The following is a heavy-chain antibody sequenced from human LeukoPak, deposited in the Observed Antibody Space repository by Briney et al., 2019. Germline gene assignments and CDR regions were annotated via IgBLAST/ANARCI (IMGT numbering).Heavy chain of an antibody. V-gene: IGHV1-69*13. CDR3: ARDAHYDYVWGTERLVDY. J-gene: IGHJ4*02. CDR1: GYTFTSYA. CDR2: IIPIFGTA. D-gene: IGHD3-16*01. Sequence: GASVKVSCKASGYTFTSYAISWVRQAPGQGLEWMGGIIPIFGTANYAQKFQGRVTITADESTSTVYTELSSLRSEDTAVYYCARDAHYDYVWGTERLVDYWGQGTLVTVSS.